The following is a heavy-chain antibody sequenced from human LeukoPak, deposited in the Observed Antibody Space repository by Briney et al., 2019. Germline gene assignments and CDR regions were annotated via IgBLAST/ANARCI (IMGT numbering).Heavy chain of an antibody. J-gene: IGHJ6*03. CDR2: INPNSGGT. Sequence: GASVKVSYKASGYTLTGSYMHWVRQAPGQGLEWMGWINPNSGGTNYAQKFQGRVTMTRDTSISTAYMELSRLRSDDTAVYYCARDACSSTSCQGGYYMDVWGKGTTVTVSS. D-gene: IGHD2-2*01. V-gene: IGHV1-2*02. CDR3: ARDACSSTSCQGGYYMDV. CDR1: GYTLTGSY.